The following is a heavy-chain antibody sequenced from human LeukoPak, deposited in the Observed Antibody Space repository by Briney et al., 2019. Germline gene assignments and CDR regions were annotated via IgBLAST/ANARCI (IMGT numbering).Heavy chain of an antibody. CDR1: GGSITTGSYY. V-gene: IGHV4-61*02. D-gene: IGHD2-21*02. CDR2: IYSDGST. J-gene: IGHJ3*02. Sequence: SETLCLTCTVSGGSITTGSYYWSWIRQPAGKGLEWIGRIYSDGSTNSNPPLKSRVTISVDTSKNQFSLRLTSVTAADTAKYYCARDGDYYDAFDIWGQGAMVTVSS. CDR3: ARDGDYYDAFDI.